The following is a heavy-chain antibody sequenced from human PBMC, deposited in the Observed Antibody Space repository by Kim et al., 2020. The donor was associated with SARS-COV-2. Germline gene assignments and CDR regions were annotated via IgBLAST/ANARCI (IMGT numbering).Heavy chain of an antibody. CDR1: GYTFTSYA. Sequence: ASVKVSCKASGYTFTSYAMHWVRQAPGQRLEWMGWINAGNGNTKYSQKFQGRVTITRDTSASTAYMELSSLRSEDTAVYYCARDREAFGGAVTTPYGMDVWGQGTTVTVSS. D-gene: IGHD4-17*01. CDR3: ARDREAFGGAVTTPYGMDV. CDR2: INAGNGNT. V-gene: IGHV1-3*01. J-gene: IGHJ6*02.